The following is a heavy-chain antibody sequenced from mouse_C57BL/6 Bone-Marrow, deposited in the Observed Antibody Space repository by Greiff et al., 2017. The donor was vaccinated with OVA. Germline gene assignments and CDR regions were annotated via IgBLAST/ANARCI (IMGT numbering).Heavy chain of an antibody. Sequence: EVKLVESGGGLVQPGESLKLSCESNESELPSHDMSWVRKTPEKRLELVAAMNSDGDSTYYPDTLERRFIISRDNTKTTLYLQMSSLRSEDTALYYCARRRGGYPWYFDVWGTGTTVTVSS. D-gene: IGHD2-2*01. CDR1: ESELPSHD. CDR3: ARRRGGYPWYFDV. J-gene: IGHJ1*03. V-gene: IGHV5-2*01. CDR2: MNSDGDST.